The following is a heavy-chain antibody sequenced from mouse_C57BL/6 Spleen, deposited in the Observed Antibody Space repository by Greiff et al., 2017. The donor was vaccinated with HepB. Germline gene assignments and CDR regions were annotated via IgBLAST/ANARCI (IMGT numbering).Heavy chain of an antibody. Sequence: ESGPGLVKPSQSLSLTCSVTGYSITSGYYWNWIRQFPGNKLEWMGYISYDGSNNYNPSLKNRISIPRDTSKNQFCLKLNSVTTEDTATYYCACYDYDGFAYWGQGTLVTVSA. V-gene: IGHV3-6*01. J-gene: IGHJ3*01. CDR1: GYSITSGYY. CDR3: ACYDYDGFAY. D-gene: IGHD2-4*01. CDR2: ISYDGSN.